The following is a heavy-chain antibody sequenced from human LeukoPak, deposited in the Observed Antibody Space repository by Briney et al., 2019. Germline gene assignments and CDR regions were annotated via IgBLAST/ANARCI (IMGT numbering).Heavy chain of an antibody. CDR3: ARGRGGSGWFGGEFDY. D-gene: IGHD6-19*01. CDR1: GFTFDDYG. V-gene: IGHV3-20*04. Sequence: GGSLRLSCAASGFTFDDYGMSWVRQAPGKGLEWVSGINWNGGSTGFADSVKGRFTISRDNAKNSLYLQMKSLRAEDTAVYYCARGRGGSGWFGGEFDYWGQGTLVTVSS. CDR2: INWNGGST. J-gene: IGHJ4*02.